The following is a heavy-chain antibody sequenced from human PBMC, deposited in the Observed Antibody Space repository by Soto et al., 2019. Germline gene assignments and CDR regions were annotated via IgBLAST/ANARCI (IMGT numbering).Heavy chain of an antibody. D-gene: IGHD4-17*01. V-gene: IGHV4-59*08. J-gene: IGHJ4*02. Sequence: SETLSLTCTVSGGSISSYYWSWIRQPPGKGLEWIGYIYYSGSTNYNPSLKSRVTISVDTSKNQFSLKLSSVTAADTAVYYCARQRLDYGDYLPREYYFDYWGQGTLVTVSS. CDR2: IYYSGST. CDR3: ARQRLDYGDYLPREYYFDY. CDR1: GGSISSYY.